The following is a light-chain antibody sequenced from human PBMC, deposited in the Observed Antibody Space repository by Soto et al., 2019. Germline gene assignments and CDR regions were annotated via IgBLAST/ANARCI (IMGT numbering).Light chain of an antibody. CDR3: QQFGNSPQT. J-gene: IGKJ1*01. CDR1: QTVNSNY. V-gene: IGKV3-20*01. CDR2: AAS. Sequence: EIVLTQSPGTLSLSAGDRATLSCRASQTVNSNYFAWYQQKPGQAPRLLIYAASRRAPGIPDRFSGSGSGTDFTITINRLEPEDFAVYYCQQFGNSPQTFGQGTKVEIQ.